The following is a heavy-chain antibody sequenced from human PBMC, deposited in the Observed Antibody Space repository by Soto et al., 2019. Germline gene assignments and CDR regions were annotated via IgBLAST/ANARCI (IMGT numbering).Heavy chain of an antibody. CDR3: ANSREYSGYVLGYFDY. J-gene: IGHJ4*02. CDR1: GGSISSYY. CDR2: IYYSGST. V-gene: IGHV4-59*01. D-gene: IGHD5-12*01. Sequence: QVQLQESGPGLVKPSETLSLTCTVSGGSISSYYWSWIRQPPGKGLEWIGYIYYSGSTNYNPSLKSRGTISVDTSKNQFSLKLSSVTAADTAVYYCANSREYSGYVLGYFDYWGQGTLVTVSS.